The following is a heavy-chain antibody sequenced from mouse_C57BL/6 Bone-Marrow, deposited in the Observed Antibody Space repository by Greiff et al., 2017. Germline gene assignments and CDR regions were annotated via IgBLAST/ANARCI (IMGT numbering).Heavy chain of an antibody. V-gene: IGHV5-9-1*02. D-gene: IGHD1-1*01. CDR3: TREGGSSTVDY. J-gene: IGHJ2*01. CDR2: ISSGGDYI. Sequence: EVKLMESGEGLVKPGGSLKLSCAASGFTFSSYAMSWVRQTPEKRLEWVAYISSGGDYIYYADTVKGRFTISRDNARNTLYLQMSSLKSEDTAMYYCTREGGSSTVDYWDQGTTLTVSS. CDR1: GFTFSSYA.